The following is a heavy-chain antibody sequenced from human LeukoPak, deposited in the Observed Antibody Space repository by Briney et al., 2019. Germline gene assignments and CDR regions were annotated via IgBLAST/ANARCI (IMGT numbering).Heavy chain of an antibody. J-gene: IGHJ4*02. V-gene: IGHV1-46*02. D-gene: IGHD5-12*01. Sequence: GASVKVSCKAHGYTFNSYYIHWERQAPGQGLEWMGIINPSGGSASQAQKFQGRVTMTIDTSTSTVYMELSSLRSEDTAVYYCARDRGYSGYDFDYWGQGTLVTVSS. CDR3: ARDRGYSGYDFDY. CDR1: GYTFNSYY. CDR2: INPSGGSA.